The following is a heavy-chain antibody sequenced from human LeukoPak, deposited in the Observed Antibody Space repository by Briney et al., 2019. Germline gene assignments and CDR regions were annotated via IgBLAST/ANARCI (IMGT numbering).Heavy chain of an antibody. D-gene: IGHD4-17*01. CDR3: ARASYGDYDTGYFQH. CDR2: IIPIFGTA. J-gene: IGHJ1*01. Sequence: ASVKVPCKASGGTFSSYAISWVRQAPGQGLEWMGGIIPIFGTANYAQKFQGRVTITADESTSTAYMELSSLRSEDTAVYYCARASYGDYDTGYFQHWGQGTLVTVSS. V-gene: IGHV1-69*13. CDR1: GGTFSSYA.